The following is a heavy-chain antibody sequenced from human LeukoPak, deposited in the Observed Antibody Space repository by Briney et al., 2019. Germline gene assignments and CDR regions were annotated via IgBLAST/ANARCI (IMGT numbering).Heavy chain of an antibody. V-gene: IGHV3-64*01. CDR2: ISGNGDST. CDR3: ARVGYSSPFDY. D-gene: IGHD6-13*01. J-gene: IGHJ4*02. Sequence: GGSLRLSYAASGFTFSSYAIHWVRQAPGKGLEYVSSISGNGDSTFYANSVKGRFTISRDNSKNTLYLQMGSLRAEDMAVYYCARVGYSSPFDYWGQGTLVTVSS. CDR1: GFTFSSYA.